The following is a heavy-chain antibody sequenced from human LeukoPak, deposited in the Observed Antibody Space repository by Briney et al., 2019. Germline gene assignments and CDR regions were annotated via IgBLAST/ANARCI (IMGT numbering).Heavy chain of an antibody. V-gene: IGHV3-53*01. D-gene: IGHD3-22*01. CDR3: ASLGRPTYYYDSSGYYPAG. J-gene: IGHJ4*02. CDR1: GFTVSSNY. Sequence: GGSLRLSCAASGFTVSSNYMSWVRQAPGKGLEWVSVIYSSGSTYYADSVKGRFTISRDNSKNTLYLQMNSLRAEDTAVYYCASLGRPTYYYDSSGYYPAGWGQGTLVTVSS. CDR2: IYSSGST.